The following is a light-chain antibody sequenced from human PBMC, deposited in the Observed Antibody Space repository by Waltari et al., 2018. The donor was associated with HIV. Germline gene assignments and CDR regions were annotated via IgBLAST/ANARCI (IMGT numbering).Light chain of an antibody. CDR2: DDD. CDR3: QVGDFRSDEVI. Sequence: SYMLTQSPSVSVAPGKTAAITCGGNDIGSKRVHWYQHKSGQAPVLIIYDDDDRPSGIPERFSGSNSANTATLTITRVEAGDEADYFCQVGDFRSDEVIFGGGTKMTVL. J-gene: IGLJ2*01. CDR1: DIGSKR. V-gene: IGLV3-21*04.